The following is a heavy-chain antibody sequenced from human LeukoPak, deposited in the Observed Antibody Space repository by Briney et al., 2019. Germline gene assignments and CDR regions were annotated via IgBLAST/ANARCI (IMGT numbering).Heavy chain of an antibody. D-gene: IGHD3-9*01. CDR1: GFTFSSYA. J-gene: IGHJ6*02. V-gene: IGHV3-30-3*01. CDR3: ARDLITIFYIAGMDV. Sequence: GGSLRLSCAASGFTFSSYAMHWVRQAPGKGLEWVAVISYDGSNKYYADSVKGRFTISRDNSKNTLYLQMSSLRSEDTAVYYCARDLITIFYIAGMDVWGQGTTVTVSS. CDR2: ISYDGSNK.